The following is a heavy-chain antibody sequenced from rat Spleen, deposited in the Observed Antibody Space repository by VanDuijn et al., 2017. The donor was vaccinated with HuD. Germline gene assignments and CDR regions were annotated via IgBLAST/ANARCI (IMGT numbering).Heavy chain of an antibody. J-gene: IGHJ2*01. CDR3: ARSDGVHYYLPFAD. CDR2: ITNSGIA. CDR1: DYSITSNY. Sequence: EVQLQESGPGLVKPSQSLSLTCSVTDYSITSNYWGWIRKFPGNKMEWIGHITNSGIASYNPSLKSRISNTRDTSKNQFFLPVNSVSSEDTATYYCARSDGVHYYLPFADWGQGVMVTVSS. V-gene: IGHV3-1*01. D-gene: IGHD1-1*01.